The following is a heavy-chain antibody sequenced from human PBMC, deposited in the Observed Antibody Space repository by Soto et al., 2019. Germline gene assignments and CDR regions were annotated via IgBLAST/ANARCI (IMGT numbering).Heavy chain of an antibody. V-gene: IGHV3-74*01. Sequence: GGSLRLSCAASGLTFSNYWMHWVRQAPGKGLVWVSRINSAGSSTTYADSVKGRFTISRDNAKNTLYLQMNSLRAEDTAVYYCALSHTVTTDYWGQGTLVTVSS. CDR2: INSAGSST. CDR1: GLTFSNYW. D-gene: IGHD4-17*01. J-gene: IGHJ4*02. CDR3: ALSHTVTTDY.